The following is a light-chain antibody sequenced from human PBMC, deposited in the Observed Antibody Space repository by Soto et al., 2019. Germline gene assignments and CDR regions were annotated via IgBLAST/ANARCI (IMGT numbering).Light chain of an antibody. J-gene: IGKJ2*01. CDR2: GAS. V-gene: IGKV3-15*01. CDR3: QQYNNWPYN. Sequence: EIVMTQSPATLSVSPGERATLSCRASQSVSSNLAWYQQKPGQAPRLLIYGASTRATGIPARFSVSGSGTEFTLTISSLQSEDVAVYYCQQYNNWPYNFGQGTKLESK. CDR1: QSVSSN.